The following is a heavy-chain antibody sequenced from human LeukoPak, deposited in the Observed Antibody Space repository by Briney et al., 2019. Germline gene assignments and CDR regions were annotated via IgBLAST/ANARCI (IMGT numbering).Heavy chain of an antibody. CDR3: ARDSVHYYDSSGYSYYFDY. V-gene: IGHV4-4*07. Sequence: SETLSLTCTVSGGSISSYYWSWIRQPAGKGLEWIGRIYTSGSTNYNPSLKSRVTISVDKSKNLFSLKLSSVTAADTAVYYCARDSVHYYDSSGYSYYFDYWGQGTLVTVSS. CDR1: GGSISSYY. J-gene: IGHJ4*02. CDR2: IYTSGST. D-gene: IGHD3-22*01.